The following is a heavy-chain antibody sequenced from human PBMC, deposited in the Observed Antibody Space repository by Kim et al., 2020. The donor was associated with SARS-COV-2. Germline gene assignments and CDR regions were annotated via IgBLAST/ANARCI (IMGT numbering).Heavy chain of an antibody. CDR2: ISGRGGKT. Sequence: GGSLRLSCVASGFIFSDYTLAWVRQAPGKGLEWVSSISGRGGKTYYVDSVKGRFTISRDNSKNTLYLQMNSLRVDDTAVYYCATTTHFDYWGQGTLVAVS. CDR3: ATTTHFDY. CDR1: GFIFSDYT. J-gene: IGHJ4*02. V-gene: IGHV3-23*01.